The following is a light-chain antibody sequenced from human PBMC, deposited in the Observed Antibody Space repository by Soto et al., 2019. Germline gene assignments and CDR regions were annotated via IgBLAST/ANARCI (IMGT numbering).Light chain of an antibody. Sequence: QSALAQPRSVSGSPGQSVTISCTGTSSDIGGYNYVSWYQQHPGKAPKVIIYDVNQRPSGVPDRFSGSKSGNTASLTISGLQADDEADYYCCSYAGDYTVIFGGGTKVTVL. CDR3: CSYAGDYTVI. CDR2: DVN. CDR1: SSDIGGYNY. V-gene: IGLV2-11*01. J-gene: IGLJ2*01.